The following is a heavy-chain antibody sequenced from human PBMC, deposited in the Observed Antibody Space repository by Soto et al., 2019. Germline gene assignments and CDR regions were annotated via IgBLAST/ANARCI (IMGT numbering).Heavy chain of an antibody. D-gene: IGHD2-15*01. J-gene: IGHJ2*01. Sequence: EEQLLESGGGLIQPGGSLRLACAASGFTFSSYAMTWVRQAPGKGLEWVSSISFSDGGTYYADSVKGRLTISRDNSKNMLFLQMHSLRVEDTAVYYCVKDDRILGRRYFDLWGRGTLVTVSS. CDR3: VKDDRILGRRYFDL. CDR2: ISFSDGGT. V-gene: IGHV3-23*01. CDR1: GFTFSSYA.